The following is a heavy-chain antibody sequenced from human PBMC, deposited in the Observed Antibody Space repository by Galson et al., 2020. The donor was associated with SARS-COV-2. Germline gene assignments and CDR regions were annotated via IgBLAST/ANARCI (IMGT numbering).Heavy chain of an antibody. CDR1: GFTFSDHY. J-gene: IGHJ4*02. V-gene: IGHV3-72*01. CDR2: SRNRANSYTT. Sequence: TGGSLRLSCAASGFTFSDHYMDWVRQAPGKGLEWVARSRNRANSYTTEYAASVKGRFTILRDDSKNSLYLQMDSLKTEDTAVYYCVRGRNSPSEVFDYWGQGTLVTVSS. CDR3: VRGRNSPSEVFDY.